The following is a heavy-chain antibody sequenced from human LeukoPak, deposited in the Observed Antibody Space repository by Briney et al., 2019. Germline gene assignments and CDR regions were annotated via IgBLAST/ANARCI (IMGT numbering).Heavy chain of an antibody. CDR1: GYTFTSYY. J-gene: IGHJ4*02. CDR2: INPSGGST. V-gene: IGHV1-46*01. D-gene: IGHD3-22*01. CDR3: ARGDYYDSSGYLSLDY. Sequence: ASVKVSCKASGYTFTSYYMHWVRQAPGQGLEWMGIINPSGGSTSYAQKFQGRVTMTRDTSTSTVYMELSSLRSEDTGVYYCARGDYYDSSGYLSLDYWGQGTLVTVSS.